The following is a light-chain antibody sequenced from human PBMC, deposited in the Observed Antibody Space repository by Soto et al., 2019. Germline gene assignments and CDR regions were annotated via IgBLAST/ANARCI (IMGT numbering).Light chain of an antibody. Sequence: EIVMTQSPVTLSVSPWERATLSCRASQSVSSNLAWYQQKPGQAPRLLIYGASTRATGVPARFSGSGSGTEFTLTISSLQSEDFAVYYCQQYNNWPPLTFGGGTKVDIK. CDR3: QQYNNWPPLT. J-gene: IGKJ4*01. CDR1: QSVSSN. V-gene: IGKV3-15*01. CDR2: GAS.